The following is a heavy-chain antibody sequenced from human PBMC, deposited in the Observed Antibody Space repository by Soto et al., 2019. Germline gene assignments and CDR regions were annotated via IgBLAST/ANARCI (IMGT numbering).Heavy chain of an antibody. D-gene: IGHD3-9*01. CDR3: AKDSYNPDILTGPNWFDP. J-gene: IGHJ5*02. CDR2: ISWNSGSI. CDR1: GFTFDDYA. V-gene: IGHV3-9*01. Sequence: GGSLRLSCAASGFTFDDYAMHWVRQAPGKGLEWVSGISWNSGSIGYADSVKGRFTISRDNAKNSLYLQMNSLRAEDTALYYCAKDSYNPDILTGPNWFDPWGPGTLVTVSS.